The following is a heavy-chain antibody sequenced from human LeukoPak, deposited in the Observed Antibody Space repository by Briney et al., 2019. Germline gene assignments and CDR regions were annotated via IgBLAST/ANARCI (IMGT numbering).Heavy chain of an antibody. CDR1: GYTFTSNY. CDR3: TRDSPPDY. Sequence: SSVKVSCKAFGYTFTSNYMHWVRQAPGQGPEWMGVISPSGGSTTYAQKFQGRVTLTRDMSTSTDYLELSSLRSEDTAIYYCTRDSPPDYWGQGTLVTVSS. CDR2: ISPSGGST. V-gene: IGHV1-46*01. J-gene: IGHJ4*02.